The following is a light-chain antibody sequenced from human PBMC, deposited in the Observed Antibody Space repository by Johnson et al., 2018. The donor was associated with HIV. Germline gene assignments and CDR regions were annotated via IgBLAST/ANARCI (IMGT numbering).Light chain of an antibody. CDR1: SSDIGNNY. J-gene: IGLJ1*01. CDR3: ETWASSLSGV. CDR2: DNN. V-gene: IGLV1-51*01. Sequence: QSVLTQPPSVSAAPGQKVTISCSGSSSDIGNNYVSWYQQLPGTAPKLLIYDNNKRPSGIPDRFSGSKSGTSATLAITGLQPGDAADYYCETWASSLSGVCGTGTTVTFL.